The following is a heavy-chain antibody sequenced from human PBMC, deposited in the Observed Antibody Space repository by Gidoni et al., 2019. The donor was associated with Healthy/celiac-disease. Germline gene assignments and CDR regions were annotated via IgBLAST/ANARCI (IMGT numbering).Heavy chain of an antibody. CDR1: GFPFTSSA. D-gene: IGHD5-12*01. J-gene: IGHJ3*02. CDR3: AAWLTAPNAFDI. Sequence: HMQLVQSGSEVKKPGPPVKVHCNACGFPFTSSAGKWLRQARGQRLEWIGWIVVGSGNTNYAQKFQEGVTITRDMSTSTAYMELSSLRSEDTAVYYCAAWLTAPNAFDIWGQGTMVTVSS. V-gene: IGHV1-58*01. CDR2: IVVGSGNT.